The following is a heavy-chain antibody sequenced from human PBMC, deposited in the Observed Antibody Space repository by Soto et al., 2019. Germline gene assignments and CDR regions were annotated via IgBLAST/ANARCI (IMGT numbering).Heavy chain of an antibody. D-gene: IGHD1-26*01. CDR2: IYYSGST. Sequence: TLSLTCTVSGGSISSADYYWSWIRQPPGKGLEWIGYIYYSGSTYYNPSLKSRVTISVDTSKNQFSLKLSSVTAADTAVYYCARGLLQNWFDPWGKGTLVTVSS. CDR1: GGSISSADYY. V-gene: IGHV4-30-4*01. CDR3: ARGLLQNWFDP. J-gene: IGHJ5*02.